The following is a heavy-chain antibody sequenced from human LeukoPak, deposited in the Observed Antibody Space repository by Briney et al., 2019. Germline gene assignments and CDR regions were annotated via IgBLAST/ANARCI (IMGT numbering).Heavy chain of an antibody. CDR3: TRQLGNWYWAFDI. J-gene: IGHJ3*02. V-gene: IGHV4-39*01. CDR2: IHPSGST. Sequence: SETLSLTCTLSGGSITTGSYHWGWPRQPPGKWLEWIATIHPSGSTHYRPSLRSRVTISIDTSENQFSLKLTSVTAADTAVYYCTRQLGNWYWAFDIWGQGTMLIVSS. D-gene: IGHD2-8*02. CDR1: GGSITTGSYH.